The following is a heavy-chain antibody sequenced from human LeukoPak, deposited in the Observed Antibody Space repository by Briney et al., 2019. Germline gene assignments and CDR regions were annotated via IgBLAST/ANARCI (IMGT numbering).Heavy chain of an antibody. CDR1: GGSFSGYY. CDR3: ARRSRITMIVVVNRDDAFDI. Sequence: PSETLSLTCAVYGGSFSGYYWSWIRQPPGKGLEWIGEINHSGSTNYNPSLKSRVTISVDTSKNQFSLKLSSVTAADTAVYYCARRSRITMIVVVNRDDAFDIWGQGTMVTVSS. J-gene: IGHJ3*02. D-gene: IGHD3-22*01. V-gene: IGHV4-34*01. CDR2: INHSGST.